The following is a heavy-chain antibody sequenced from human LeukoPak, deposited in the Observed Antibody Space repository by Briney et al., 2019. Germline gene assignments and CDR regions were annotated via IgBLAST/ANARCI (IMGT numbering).Heavy chain of an antibody. Sequence: GGSLRLSCAASGFTFSSYAMSWVRQAPGKGLEWVSDISGSGGSTYYADSVKGRFTISRDNYKNTLYLQMNSLRAEDTAAYYCAKGPYDSSGYYPYYFDYWGQGTLVTVSS. D-gene: IGHD3-22*01. V-gene: IGHV3-23*01. CDR1: GFTFSSYA. CDR3: AKGPYDSSGYYPYYFDY. J-gene: IGHJ4*02. CDR2: ISGSGGST.